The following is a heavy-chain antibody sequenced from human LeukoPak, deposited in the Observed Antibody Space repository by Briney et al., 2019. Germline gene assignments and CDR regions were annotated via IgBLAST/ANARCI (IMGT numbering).Heavy chain of an antibody. D-gene: IGHD3-3*01. Sequence: ASVKVSCKASGYTFTSYGISWVRQAPGQGLEWMGWISAYNGNTNYAQKLQGRVTMTTDTSTSTAYMELRSLRSDDTAVYYCARRDRDYDFWSGYYINDWFDPWGQGTLVTVSS. CDR2: ISAYNGNT. V-gene: IGHV1-18*01. CDR3: ARRDRDYDFWSGYYINDWFDP. J-gene: IGHJ5*02. CDR1: GYTFTSYG.